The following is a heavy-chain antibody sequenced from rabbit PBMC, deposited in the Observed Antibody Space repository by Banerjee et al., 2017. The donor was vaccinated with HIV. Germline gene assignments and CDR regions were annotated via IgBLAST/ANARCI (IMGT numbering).Heavy chain of an antibody. V-gene: IGHV1S47*01. CDR3: ARDSVSSSAYYFGL. Sequence: QEQLVESGGGLVKPEGSLTLTCTASGLSFSNKYVMCWVRQAPGKGLEWIGCIYTGSGTTDYASWVNGRFTIFRSTSLNTVTLQMTSLTAADTATYFCARDSVSSSAYYFGLWGQGTLVTVS. CDR1: GLSFSNKYV. D-gene: IGHD1-1*01. CDR2: IYTGSGTT. J-gene: IGHJ3*01.